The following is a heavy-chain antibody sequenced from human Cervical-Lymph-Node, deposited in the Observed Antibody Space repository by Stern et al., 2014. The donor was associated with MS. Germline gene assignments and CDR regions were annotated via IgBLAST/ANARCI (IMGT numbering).Heavy chain of an antibody. J-gene: IGHJ6*02. CDR1: GYTFTNYY. D-gene: IGHD6-19*01. V-gene: IGHV1-46*01. CDR2: INPSGGST. Sequence: VQLVESGAEVKKPGASVKVSCTASGYTFTNYYMHWVRQAPGQGLEWMGIINPSGGSTSYAQKFQGRVTMTRDTSTSTVHMELSSLRSEDTAVYYCAREVAGHRLGMMDVWGQGTTVTVSS. CDR3: AREVAGHRLGMMDV.